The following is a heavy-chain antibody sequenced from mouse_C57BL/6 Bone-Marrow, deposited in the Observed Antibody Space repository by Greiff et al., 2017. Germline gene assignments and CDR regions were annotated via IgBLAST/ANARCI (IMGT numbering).Heavy chain of an antibody. J-gene: IGHJ3*01. D-gene: IGHD2-4*01. CDR1: GYTFTDYA. Sequence: QVQLKQSGPELVRPGVSVKISCKGSGYTFTDYAMHWVKQSHAKSLEWIGGISTYYGDASYNQKFKYKATMTVDKSSSTAYMELARLTSEDSAVYRHDYGGFAYWGQGTLVTVSA. CDR2: ISTYYGDA. V-gene: IGHV1-67*01. CDR3: DYGGFAY.